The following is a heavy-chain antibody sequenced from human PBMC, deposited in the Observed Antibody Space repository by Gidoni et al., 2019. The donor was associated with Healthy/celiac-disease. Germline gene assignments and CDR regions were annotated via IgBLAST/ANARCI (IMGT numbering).Heavy chain of an antibody. CDR1: GFTFSDYY. V-gene: IGHV3-11*06. D-gene: IGHD6-19*01. CDR2: ISSSSSYT. CDR3: ARSREISGWIDY. J-gene: IGHJ4*02. Sequence: QVQLVESGGGLVKPGGSLRLSCAASGFTFSDYYMSWIRQAPGKGLEWVSYISSSSSYTNYADSVKGRFTISRDNAKNSLYLQMNSLRAEDTAVYYCARSREISGWIDYWGQGTLVTVSS.